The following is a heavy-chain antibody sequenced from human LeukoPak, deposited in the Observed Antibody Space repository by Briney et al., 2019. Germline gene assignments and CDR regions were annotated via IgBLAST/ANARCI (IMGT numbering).Heavy chain of an antibody. V-gene: IGHV4-39*01. CDR3: ARHGDSSDWSHWYFDL. CDR1: GGSISRSGDY. J-gene: IGHJ2*01. D-gene: IGHD6-19*01. Sequence: SETLSLTCSVSGGSISRSGDYWGWIRQPPGKGLEWIGRIYYSENTYFNPSLKSRVTISVDTSKNQFSPKLSSVTAADTAVYYCARHGDSSDWSHWYFDLWGRGTLVTVSS. CDR2: IYYSENT.